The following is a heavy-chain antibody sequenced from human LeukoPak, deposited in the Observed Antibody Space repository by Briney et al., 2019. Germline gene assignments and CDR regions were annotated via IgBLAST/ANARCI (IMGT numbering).Heavy chain of an antibody. V-gene: IGHV4-34*01. CDR3: AGTISCSSTSCYWYYYYYMDV. CDR2: INHSGST. J-gene: IGHJ6*03. Sequence: NPSETLSLTCAVYGGSFSGYYWSWIRQPPGKGLEWIGEINHSGSTNYNPSLKSRVTISVDTSKNQFSLKLSSVTAADTAVYYCAGTISCSSTSCYWYYYYYMDVWGKGTTVTVSS. D-gene: IGHD2-2*01. CDR1: GGSFSGYY.